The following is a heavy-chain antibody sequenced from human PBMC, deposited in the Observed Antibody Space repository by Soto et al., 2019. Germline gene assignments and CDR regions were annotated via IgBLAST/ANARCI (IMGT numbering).Heavy chain of an antibody. D-gene: IGHD3-10*01. CDR3: ARLFSKHYSGKRDY. CDR1: GFTFSSYA. V-gene: IGHV3-30-3*01. CDR2: ISYDGSNK. J-gene: IGHJ4*02. Sequence: QVQLVESGGGVVQPGRSLRLSCAASGFTFSSYAMHWVRQAPGKGLEWVAVISYDGSNKYYADSVKGRFTISRDNSKNSLYMQMSRLRAEDTAVYYCARLFSKHYSGKRDYWGPGTLVTGS.